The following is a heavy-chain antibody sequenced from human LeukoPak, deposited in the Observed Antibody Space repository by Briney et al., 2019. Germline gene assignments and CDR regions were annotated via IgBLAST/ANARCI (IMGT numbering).Heavy chain of an antibody. CDR1: GGSISSYY. CDR2: INHSGST. Sequence: SETLSLTCTVSGGSISSYYWSWIRQPPGKGLEWIGEINHSGSTNYNPSLKSRVTISVDTSKNQFSLKLSSVTAADTAVYYRARTSSGWYSPFDYWGQGTLVTVSS. CDR3: ARTSSGWYSPFDY. V-gene: IGHV4-34*01. D-gene: IGHD6-19*01. J-gene: IGHJ4*02.